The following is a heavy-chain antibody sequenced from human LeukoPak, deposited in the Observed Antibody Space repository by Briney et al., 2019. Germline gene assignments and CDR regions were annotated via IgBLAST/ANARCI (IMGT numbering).Heavy chain of an antibody. Sequence: PSETLSLTCTVSGGSISSYYWSWIRQPPGKGLEWIAYIYYSGSTNYNPSLKSRVTISVDTSKNQFSLKLSSVTAADTAVYYCARGGGYCSSTSCYGNFDYWGQGTLVTVSS. V-gene: IGHV4-59*01. CDR1: GGSISSYY. CDR3: ARGGGYCSSTSCYGNFDY. J-gene: IGHJ4*02. D-gene: IGHD2-2*01. CDR2: IYYSGST.